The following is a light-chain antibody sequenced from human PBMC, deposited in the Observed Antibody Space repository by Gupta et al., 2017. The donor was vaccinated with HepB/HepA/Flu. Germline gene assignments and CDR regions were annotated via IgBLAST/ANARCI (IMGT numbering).Light chain of an antibody. V-gene: IGKV3-11*01. Sequence: EIVLTQSPATLYLSPGERATLSCRASQSVSRSLAWYQQKPGQAPRLLIYDAANRATGIPPRFSGSGSGTDFTLTISSLKPEDFADYYCQRHSSWPYTFGQGTKREIK. CDR1: QSVSRS. CDR3: QRHSSWPYT. J-gene: IGKJ2*01. CDR2: DAA.